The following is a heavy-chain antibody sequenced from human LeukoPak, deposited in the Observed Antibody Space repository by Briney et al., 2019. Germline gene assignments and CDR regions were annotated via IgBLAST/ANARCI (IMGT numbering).Heavy chain of an antibody. D-gene: IGHD6-13*01. CDR2: ISWNSGSI. Sequence: GRSLRLSCAASGFTFDDYAMHWVRQAPGKGLEWVSGISWNSGSIGYADSVKGRFTISRDNAKNSLYLQMNSLRAEDTALYYCATDGSSLGSSSMGYYYYMDVWGKGTTVTVSS. CDR1: GFTFDDYA. V-gene: IGHV3-9*01. CDR3: ATDGSSLGSSSMGYYYYMDV. J-gene: IGHJ6*03.